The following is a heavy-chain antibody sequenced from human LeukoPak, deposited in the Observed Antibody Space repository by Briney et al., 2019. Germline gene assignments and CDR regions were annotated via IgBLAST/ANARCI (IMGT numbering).Heavy chain of an antibody. J-gene: IGHJ4*02. D-gene: IGHD5-18*01. V-gene: IGHV5-51*01. CDR2: IYPGDSDT. Sequence: GESLKISCKGSGYRFTSYCIGWVRQMPGKGLEWMGIIYPGDSDTRYSPSFQGKVTISADKSISTAYLQWSSLKASDTAMYYRARPYSYGNPSRFDYWGQGTLVTVSS. CDR1: GYRFTSYC. CDR3: ARPYSYGNPSRFDY.